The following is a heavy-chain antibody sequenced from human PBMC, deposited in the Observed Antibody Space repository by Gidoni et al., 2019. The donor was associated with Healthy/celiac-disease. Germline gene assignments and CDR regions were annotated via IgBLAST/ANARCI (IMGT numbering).Heavy chain of an antibody. Sequence: EVQLMESGGGVVQPGGTLRLTGAAAGVTFSSYAMSWVRQAPGKGLEWVSALSGSGGSTYYADSVKGRFTISRDNSKNTLYLQMNSLRADDTAVYYCAKVAVAGYFAYWGQGTLVTVSS. J-gene: IGHJ4*02. D-gene: IGHD6-19*01. CDR1: GVTFSSYA. V-gene: IGHV3-23*01. CDR2: LSGSGGST. CDR3: AKVAVAGYFAY.